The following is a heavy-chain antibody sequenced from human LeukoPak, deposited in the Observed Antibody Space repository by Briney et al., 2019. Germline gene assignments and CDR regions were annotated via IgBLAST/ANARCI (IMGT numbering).Heavy chain of an antibody. CDR2: INSDGSST. CDR1: GFTFSSYW. CDR3: ARGGYSYGYVSMDV. D-gene: IGHD5-18*01. J-gene: IGHJ6*02. Sequence: GGSLRLSCAASGFTFSSYWMHWVRQAPGKGLVWVSRINSDGSSTSYADSVKGRFTISRDNAKNTLYLQMNSLRAEDTAVYYCARGGYSYGYVSMDVWGQGTTVTVSS. V-gene: IGHV3-74*01.